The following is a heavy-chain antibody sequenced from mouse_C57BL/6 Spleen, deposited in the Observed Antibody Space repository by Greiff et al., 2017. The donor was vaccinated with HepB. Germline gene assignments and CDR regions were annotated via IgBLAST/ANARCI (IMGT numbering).Heavy chain of an antibody. J-gene: IGHJ1*03. CDR1: GYAFSSSW. V-gene: IGHV1-82*01. D-gene: IGHD6-1*01. Sequence: VKLMESGPELVKPGASVKISCKASGYAFSSSWMNWVKQRPGKGLEWIGRIYPGDGDTNYNGKFKGKATLTADKSSSTAYMQLSSLTSEDSAVYFCARSNLQVWGTGTTVTVSS. CDR2: IYPGDGDT. CDR3: ARSNLQV.